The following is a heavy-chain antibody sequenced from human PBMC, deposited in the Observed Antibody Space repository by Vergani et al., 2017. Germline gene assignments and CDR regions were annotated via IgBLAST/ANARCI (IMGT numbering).Heavy chain of an antibody. CDR2: INAGNGNT. CDR3: AREGYYDILTGYFDAFDI. J-gene: IGHJ3*02. D-gene: IGHD3-9*01. CDR1: GGTFSSYA. Sequence: QVQLVQSGAEVTKPGSSVKVSCKASGGTFSSYAISWVRQAPGQRLEWMRWINAGNGNTEYSQRFQGRVTITRDTSASTAYMELSSLRSEDTAVYYCAREGYYDILTGYFDAFDIWGQGTMVTVSS. V-gene: IGHV1-3*01.